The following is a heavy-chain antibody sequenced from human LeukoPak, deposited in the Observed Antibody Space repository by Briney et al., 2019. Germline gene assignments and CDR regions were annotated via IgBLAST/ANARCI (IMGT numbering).Heavy chain of an antibody. CDR3: ARGRNCSSTSCHYYFDY. V-gene: IGHV4-34*01. D-gene: IGHD2-2*01. J-gene: IGHJ4*02. CDR2: INHSEST. Sequence: SETLSLTCAVYGGSFSGYYWSWIRQPPGKGLEWIGEINHSESTNYNPSLKSRVTISVDTSKNQFSLKLSSVTAADTAVYYCARGRNCSSTSCHYYFDYWGQGTLVTVSS. CDR1: GGSFSGYY.